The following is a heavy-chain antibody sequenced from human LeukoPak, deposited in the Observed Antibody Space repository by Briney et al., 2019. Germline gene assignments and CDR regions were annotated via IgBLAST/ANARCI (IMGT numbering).Heavy chain of an antibody. D-gene: IGHD1-26*01. CDR1: GFTFSSYA. V-gene: IGHV3-30*04. J-gene: IGHJ4*02. Sequence: GGSLRLSCAASGFTFSSYAMHWVRQAPGKGLEWVAVISYDGSNKYYADSVKGRFTISRDNSKNTLYLQMNSLRAEDTAVYYCARSGVIVGAFAYWGQGTLVTVSS. CDR3: ARSGVIVGAFAY. CDR2: ISYDGSNK.